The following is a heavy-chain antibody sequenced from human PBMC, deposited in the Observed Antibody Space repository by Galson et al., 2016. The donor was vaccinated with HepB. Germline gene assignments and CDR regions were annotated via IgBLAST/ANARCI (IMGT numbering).Heavy chain of an antibody. V-gene: IGHV4-61*01. CDR2: VYYSGST. J-gene: IGHJ4*02. Sequence: SETLSLTCTVSGGSVSSGRYYWSWIRQPPGKGLEWIGYVYYSGSTNYNPSLKSRVTISVDTSKNQISLKLSSVTAADTAVYYCARQPVYGDYEEGLDYWGQGPLVTVSS. CDR3: ARQPVYGDYEEGLDY. D-gene: IGHD4-17*01. CDR1: GGSVSSGRYY.